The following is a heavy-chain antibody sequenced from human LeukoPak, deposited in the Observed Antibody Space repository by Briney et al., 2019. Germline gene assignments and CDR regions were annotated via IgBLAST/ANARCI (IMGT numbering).Heavy chain of an antibody. CDR2: ISGSGGTT. CDR3: AKGRGSSSVFVY. V-gene: IGHV3-23*01. CDR1: GFTFSSYA. D-gene: IGHD6-6*01. J-gene: IGHJ4*02. Sequence: GGSLRLSCAASGFTFSSYAMSWVRQAPGKGLEWVSVISGSGGTTYYADSVKGRFNISRDNSKNTLYLQMNSLRAEDTAVYYCAKGRGSSSVFVYWGQGTLVTVSS.